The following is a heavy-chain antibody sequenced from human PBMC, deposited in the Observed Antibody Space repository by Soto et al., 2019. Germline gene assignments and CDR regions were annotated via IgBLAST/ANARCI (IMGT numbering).Heavy chain of an antibody. J-gene: IGHJ3*02. D-gene: IGHD6-6*01. CDR2: IIATLDLT. V-gene: IGHV1-69*08. Sequence: QVQLVQSGPELKKPGSSVRVSCRASGGTFNSYTITWVRQSPGQGLEWLGRIIATLDLTNSAQNFQGRVTITADKSTSTAYMELTSLRSEETAVYYCATEVGVQAAFDIWGQGTVVTVSS. CDR3: ATEVGVQAAFDI. CDR1: GGTFNSYT.